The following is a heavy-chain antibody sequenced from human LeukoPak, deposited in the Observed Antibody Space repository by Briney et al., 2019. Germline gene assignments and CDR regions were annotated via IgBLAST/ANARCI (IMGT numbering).Heavy chain of an antibody. CDR3: AREYSSSGFDY. Sequence: ASVKVSCKASGYTFTGYYMHWVRQAPGQGLEWMGRINPNSGGTNYAQKFQGRVTMTRDTSISTAYMELSRLTSDDTAVYSCAREYSSSGFDYWGQGTLVTVSS. V-gene: IGHV1-2*06. D-gene: IGHD6-6*01. J-gene: IGHJ4*02. CDR1: GYTFTGYY. CDR2: INPNSGGT.